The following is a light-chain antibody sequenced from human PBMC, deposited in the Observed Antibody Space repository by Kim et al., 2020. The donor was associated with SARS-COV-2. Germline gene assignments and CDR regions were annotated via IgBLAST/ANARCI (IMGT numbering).Light chain of an antibody. CDR1: SSDLGGYNY. V-gene: IGLV2-14*03. J-gene: IGLJ3*02. CDR2: DVS. Sequence: QSALTQPASVSGSPGQSITISCTGTSSDLGGYNYVSWYQQHPGKAPKLMIYDVSNRPSGVSNRFSGSKSGNTASLTISGLQAEDEADYYCNSYTSSSTLVFGGGTQLTVL. CDR3: NSYTSSSTLV.